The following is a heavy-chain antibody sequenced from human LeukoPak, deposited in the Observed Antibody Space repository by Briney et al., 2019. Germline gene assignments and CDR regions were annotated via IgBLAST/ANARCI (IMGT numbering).Heavy chain of an antibody. D-gene: IGHD2-15*01. CDR1: GGSISSSSYY. CDR2: MYYSGST. CDR3: AGVVVAATANWFDP. J-gene: IGHJ5*02. Sequence: SETLSLTCNVSGGSISSSSYYWHWIRQPPRKGLEWIGSMYYSGSTYYNPSLKSRVTISVDTSKNQFSLKLSSVTAADTAVYYCAGVVVAATANWFDPWGQGTLVTVSS. V-gene: IGHV4-39*07.